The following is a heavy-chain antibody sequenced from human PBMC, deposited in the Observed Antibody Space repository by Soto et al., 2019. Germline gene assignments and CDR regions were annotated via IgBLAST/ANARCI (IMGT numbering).Heavy chain of an antibody. Sequence: GESLKISCKASGYDFTNNWIGWVRQMPGKGLEWMRIIFPRDSDTRYSPSFQGQVTISADKSITTAYLQWSSLEASDTAIYYCARHPHNTSPAGFYYYGMDLWGQGTTVTVSS. D-gene: IGHD1-20*01. CDR1: GYDFTNNW. V-gene: IGHV5-51*01. CDR3: ARHPHNTSPAGFYYYGMDL. CDR2: IFPRDSDT. J-gene: IGHJ6*02.